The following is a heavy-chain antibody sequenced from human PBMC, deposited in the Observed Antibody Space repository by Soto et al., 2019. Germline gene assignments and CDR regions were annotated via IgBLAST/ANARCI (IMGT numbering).Heavy chain of an antibody. CDR1: GFTFSSYS. CDR2: ISSSSSYI. CDR3: ARDNFGVLGATIPLHVFDNYYYYGMDV. V-gene: IGHV3-21*01. J-gene: IGHJ6*02. D-gene: IGHD1-26*01. Sequence: GGSLRLSCAASGFTFSSYSMNWVRQAPGKGLEWVSSISSSSSYIYYADSVKGRFTISRDNAKNSLYLQMNSLRAEDTAVYYCARDNFGVLGATIPLHVFDNYYYYGMDVWGQGTTVTVSS.